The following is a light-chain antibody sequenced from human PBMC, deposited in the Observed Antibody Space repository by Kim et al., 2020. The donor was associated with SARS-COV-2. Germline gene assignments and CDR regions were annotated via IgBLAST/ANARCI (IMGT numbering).Light chain of an antibody. Sequence: SASVVDRVTYTCRASQSISNYLAWYQQKPGKAPKFLNYKASSLESGVPSRFSGRGYGTEFTLTISSLQPDDLATYYCQQYSSYPYTFGQGTKLEI. CDR1: QSISNY. V-gene: IGKV1-5*03. CDR2: KAS. CDR3: QQYSSYPYT. J-gene: IGKJ2*01.